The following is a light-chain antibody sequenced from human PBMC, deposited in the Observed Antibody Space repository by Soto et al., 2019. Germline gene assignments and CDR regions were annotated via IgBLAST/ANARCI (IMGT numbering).Light chain of an antibody. CDR2: AAS. CDR1: QSISSY. J-gene: IGKJ1*01. Sequence: DLQMTQSPSSLSASVGDRVTITCRASQSISSYLNWYQQKPGKAPKLLIYAASSLQSGVPSRFRGSGSGTDFTLTISSLQPEGFATYYCQQSYRTPRTFGQGNKVDIK. V-gene: IGKV1-39*01. CDR3: QQSYRTPRT.